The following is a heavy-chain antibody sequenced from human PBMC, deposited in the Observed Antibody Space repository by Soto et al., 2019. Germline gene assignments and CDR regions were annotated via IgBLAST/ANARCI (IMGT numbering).Heavy chain of an antibody. Sequence: SVKVSCKASGYTFTSYDINWVRQATGQGLEWMGWMNPNSGNTGYAQKFQGRVTMTRNTSISTAYMELSSLRSEDTAVYYCARGITIFGVAPPWGQGTLVTVSS. V-gene: IGHV1-8*01. CDR3: ARGITIFGVAPP. CDR2: MNPNSGNT. D-gene: IGHD3-3*01. CDR1: GYTFTSYD. J-gene: IGHJ5*02.